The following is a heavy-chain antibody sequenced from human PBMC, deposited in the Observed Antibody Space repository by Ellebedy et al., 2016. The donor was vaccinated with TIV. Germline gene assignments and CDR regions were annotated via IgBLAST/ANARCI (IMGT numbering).Heavy chain of an antibody. CDR1: GFSFRSYW. CDR2: INQDGREK. CDR3: ASDGSYGDYLSPTHAFVM. D-gene: IGHD4-17*01. Sequence: GGSLRLSCAAYGFSFRSYWMSWVRQAPGKGLEWVANINQDGREKYYVDSVKGRFTISRANAKTSLYLQMNSLRADDTAMYYCASDGSYGDYLSPTHAFVMWGQGTMVSVSS. V-gene: IGHV3-7*01. J-gene: IGHJ3*02.